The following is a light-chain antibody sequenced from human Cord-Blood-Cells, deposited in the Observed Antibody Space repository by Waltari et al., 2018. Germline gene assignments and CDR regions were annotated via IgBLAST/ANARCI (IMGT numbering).Light chain of an antibody. CDR2: EVS. V-gene: IGLV2-8*01. Sequence: QSALTQPPSASGSPGQSVTLSCTGTSSDVGGYNSVSWYQQHPGKAPKLMIYEVSKRPSGVPDRFSGSKSGNTASLTVSGLQAEDEADYYCSSYAGSNNEVFGGGTKLTVL. CDR3: SSYAGSNNEV. J-gene: IGLJ2*01. CDR1: SSDVGGYNS.